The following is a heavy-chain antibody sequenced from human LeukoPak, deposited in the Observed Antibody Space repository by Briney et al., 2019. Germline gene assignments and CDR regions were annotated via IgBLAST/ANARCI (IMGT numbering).Heavy chain of an antibody. CDR3: ARDPTALCSSGWYPWFDP. J-gene: IGHJ5*02. Sequence: GASVKVSCKASGYTFTSYYMHWVRQAPGQGLEWMGIINPSGGSTSYAQKFQGRVTMTRDTSTSTVYMELSSLRSEDTAVYYCARDPTALCSSGWYPWFDPWGQGTLVTVSS. D-gene: IGHD6-19*01. CDR2: INPSGGST. CDR1: GYTFTSYY. V-gene: IGHV1-46*01.